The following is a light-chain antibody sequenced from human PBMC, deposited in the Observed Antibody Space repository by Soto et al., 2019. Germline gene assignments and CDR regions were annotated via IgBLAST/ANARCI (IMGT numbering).Light chain of an antibody. V-gene: IGKV3-15*01. J-gene: IGKJ5*01. CDR2: GAS. Sequence: EIVMTQSPATLSVSPGERATLSCRASQSVSSNLAWYQQKPGQAPRLLIYGASTRATGIPARFSGSGSGTEFTLTIRSLQSEDFAVYYCQQYNNWPTXGQGTRLEIK. CDR3: QQYNNWPT. CDR1: QSVSSN.